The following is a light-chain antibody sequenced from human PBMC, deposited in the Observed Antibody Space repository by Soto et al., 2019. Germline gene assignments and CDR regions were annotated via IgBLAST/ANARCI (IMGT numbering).Light chain of an antibody. Sequence: IRLSQSLVTLALSEGERAILSCRASQSVMTYLAWYQQKPGQAPRLLIYDATKRAAGIPARFSGSGSGTDFTLRIVSLEPEDSAVYYCQQRSSWPGTFGGGSMVDVK. V-gene: IGKV3-11*01. J-gene: IGKJ4*01. CDR3: QQRSSWPGT. CDR1: QSVMTY. CDR2: DAT.